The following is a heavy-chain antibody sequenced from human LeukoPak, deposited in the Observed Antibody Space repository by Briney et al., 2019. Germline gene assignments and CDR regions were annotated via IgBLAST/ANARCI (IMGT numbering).Heavy chain of an antibody. CDR1: GYTFTSYA. J-gene: IGHJ6*02. CDR2: INAGNGNT. CDR3: ARDSTLSVVVPAAINYYYYGMDV. Sequence: ASVKVSYKASGYTFTSYAMHWVRQAPGQRLEWMGWINAGNGNTKYSQKFQGRVTITRDTSASTAYMELSSLRSEDTAVYYCARDSTLSVVVPAAINYYYYGMDVWGQGTTVPVSS. D-gene: IGHD2-2*02. V-gene: IGHV1-3*01.